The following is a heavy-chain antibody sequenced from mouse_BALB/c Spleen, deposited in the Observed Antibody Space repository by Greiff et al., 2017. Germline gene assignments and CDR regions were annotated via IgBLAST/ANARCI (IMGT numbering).Heavy chain of an antibody. CDR1: GFSLTSYG. J-gene: IGHJ4*01. Sequence: VKLVESGPGLVQPSQSLSITCTVSGFSLTSYGVHWVRQSPGKGLEWLGVIWSGGSTDYNAAFISRLSISKDNSKSQVFFKMNSLQANDTAIYYCARKGPDGKAMDYWGQGTSVTVSS. V-gene: IGHV2-2*02. D-gene: IGHD2-1*01. CDR3: ARKGPDGKAMDY. CDR2: IWSGGST.